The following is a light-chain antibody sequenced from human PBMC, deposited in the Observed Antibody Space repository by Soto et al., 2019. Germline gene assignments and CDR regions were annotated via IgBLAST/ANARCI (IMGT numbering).Light chain of an antibody. CDR2: DNN. CDR1: SSNIGNNY. Sequence: QSVFTQPPSVSAAPGQKVTISCSGSSSNIGNNYVSWYQQLPGTAPKLLIYDNNKRPSGIPDRFSGSKSGTSATLGITGLQTGDEADYYCGTWDSSLSAGEVVFGGGTKLTVL. CDR3: GTWDSSLSAGEVV. J-gene: IGLJ2*01. V-gene: IGLV1-51*01.